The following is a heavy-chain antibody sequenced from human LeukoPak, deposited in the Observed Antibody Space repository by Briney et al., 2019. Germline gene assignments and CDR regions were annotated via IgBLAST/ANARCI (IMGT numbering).Heavy chain of an antibody. Sequence: GASVKVPCKASGYTFTGYYMHWVRQAPGQGLEWMGWINPNSGGTNYAQKFQGRVTMTRDTSISTAYMELSRLRSEDTAVYYCARGFPDILTGYYFAGFPNLDYWGQGTLVTVSS. CDR3: ARGFPDILTGYYFAGFPNLDY. J-gene: IGHJ4*02. D-gene: IGHD3-9*01. V-gene: IGHV1-2*02. CDR1: GYTFTGYY. CDR2: INPNSGGT.